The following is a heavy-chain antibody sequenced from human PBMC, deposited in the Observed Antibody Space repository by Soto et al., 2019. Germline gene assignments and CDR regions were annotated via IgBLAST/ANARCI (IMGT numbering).Heavy chain of an antibody. J-gene: IGHJ4*02. CDR1: GFTFSSYG. CDR3: AKVIGGANQDDY. V-gene: IGHV3-30*18. CDR2: ISYDGSNK. D-gene: IGHD3-16*01. Sequence: QVQLVESGGGVVQPGRSLRLSCAASGFTFSSYGMHWVRQAPGKGLEWVAVISYDGSNKYYADSVKGRFTISRDNSKNPLYLQMNSLRAEDTAVYYCAKVIGGANQDDYWGQGTLVTVSS.